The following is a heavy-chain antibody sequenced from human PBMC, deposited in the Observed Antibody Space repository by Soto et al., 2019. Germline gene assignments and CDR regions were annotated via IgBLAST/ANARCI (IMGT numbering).Heavy chain of an antibody. CDR3: AGQTFTIAAASYGRSNWFDP. CDR1: GGSITSSSHF. D-gene: IGHD6-25*01. V-gene: IGHV4-39*01. Sequence: PSETLSLTCTVSGGSITSSSHFWGWVRQPPGKRLEWIGTIYFTGNTYYTPSLKSRLTMSIDTSKNEFSLRLNSVTAADTAVYYCAGQTFTIAAASYGRSNWFDPWGPGTLVTVSS. J-gene: IGHJ5*02. CDR2: IYFTGNT.